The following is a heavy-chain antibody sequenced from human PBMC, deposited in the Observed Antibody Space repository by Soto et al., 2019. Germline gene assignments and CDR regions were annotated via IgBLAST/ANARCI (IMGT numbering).Heavy chain of an antibody. V-gene: IGHV3-23*01. CDR1: GFTFSTFA. CDR2: INSHGANT. CDR3: AKGKHWNGYGMDV. Sequence: GGSLRLSCAASGFTFSTFAMSWVRQAPGKGLEWVSAINSHGANTYSADSVKGRFTISRDNSKNTLYLQMNRLRAEDTAVYYCAKGKHWNGYGMDVWGPGATVTVYS. D-gene: IGHD1-1*01. J-gene: IGHJ6*02.